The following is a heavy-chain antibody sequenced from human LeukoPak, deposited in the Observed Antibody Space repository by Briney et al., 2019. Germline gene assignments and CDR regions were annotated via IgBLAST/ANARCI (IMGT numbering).Heavy chain of an antibody. CDR2: IYSGGST. Sequence: GGSLRLSCAASGFTVSSNYMSWVRQAPGRGLEWVSVIYSGGSTYYADSVKGRFTISRDNAKNSLYLQMNSLRAEDTAVYYCASTVTKTINYLGYWGQGTLVTVSS. CDR1: GFTVSSNY. J-gene: IGHJ4*02. CDR3: ASTVTKTINYLGY. D-gene: IGHD4-17*01. V-gene: IGHV3-66*01.